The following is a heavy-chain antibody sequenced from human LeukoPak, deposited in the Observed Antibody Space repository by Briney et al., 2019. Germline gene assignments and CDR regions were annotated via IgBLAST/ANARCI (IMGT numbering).Heavy chain of an antibody. CDR2: IRSKAYGGTT. V-gene: IGHV3-49*03. CDR3: ARGTIWYSSSWYPDY. Sequence: PGGSLRLSCTASGFTFGDYAMSWFRQAPGKGLEWVGFIRSKAYGGTTEYAASGKGRFTISRDNAKNTLYLQMNSLRAEDTAVYYCARGTIWYSSSWYPDYWGQGTLVPVSS. J-gene: IGHJ4*02. CDR1: GFTFGDYA. D-gene: IGHD6-13*01.